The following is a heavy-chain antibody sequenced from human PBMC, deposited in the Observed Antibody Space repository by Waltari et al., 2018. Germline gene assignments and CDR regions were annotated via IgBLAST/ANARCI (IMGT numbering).Heavy chain of an antibody. Sequence: EVQLLESGGGLVQPGGSLRLSCAASGFTFSSYAMSWVRQAPGKGLEWVSALLISGSGGSTYYADSVKGRFTISRDNSKNTLYLQMNSLRAEDTAVYYCAKVQLPPAYYDFWSGPTGNGAFDIWGQGTMVTVSS. CDR1: GFTFSSYA. J-gene: IGHJ3*02. D-gene: IGHD3-3*01. CDR3: AKVQLPPAYYDFWSGPTGNGAFDI. V-gene: IGHV3-23*01. CDR2: ISGSGGST.